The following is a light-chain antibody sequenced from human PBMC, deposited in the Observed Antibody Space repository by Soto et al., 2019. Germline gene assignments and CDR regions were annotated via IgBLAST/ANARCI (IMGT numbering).Light chain of an antibody. Sequence: EIVLTQSPATLSLSPGERATLSCRASQSISTYLAWYQQKPGQAPRLFIFDASSRASGVPARFSGSGSGTDFTLTISSLEPEDFAIYYCQQRSNWPLSITFGQGTRLEIK. CDR3: QQRSNWPLSIT. CDR2: DAS. CDR1: QSISTY. J-gene: IGKJ5*01. V-gene: IGKV3-11*01.